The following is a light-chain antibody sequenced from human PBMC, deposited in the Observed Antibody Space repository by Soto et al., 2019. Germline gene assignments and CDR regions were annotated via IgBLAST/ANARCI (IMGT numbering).Light chain of an antibody. Sequence: EIVLTQSPATLSLSPGESGTLSCSASQSVGSYLAWYQQKPGQAPRLLIYDSSNTAPGIPARFSGRGSGTDFTLTISNVEPEYCAVSYCQPRSNWPLNFGPGTKV. V-gene: IGKV3-11*01. CDR1: QSVGSY. J-gene: IGKJ3*01. CDR3: QPRSNWPLN. CDR2: DSS.